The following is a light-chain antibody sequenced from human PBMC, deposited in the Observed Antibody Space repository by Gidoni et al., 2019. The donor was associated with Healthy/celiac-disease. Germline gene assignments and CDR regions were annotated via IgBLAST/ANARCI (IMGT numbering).Light chain of an antibody. CDR2: DAS. CDR3: QQYDNLPPIT. V-gene: IGKV1-33*01. J-gene: IGKJ5*01. Sequence: DIQMTQSPCSLSASVGDRVTITCQASQDISNYLNWYQQKPGKAPKLLIYDASNLETGVPSRFSGSGSGTDFTFTISSLQPEDIATYYCQQYDNLPPITCGQGTRLEIK. CDR1: QDISNY.